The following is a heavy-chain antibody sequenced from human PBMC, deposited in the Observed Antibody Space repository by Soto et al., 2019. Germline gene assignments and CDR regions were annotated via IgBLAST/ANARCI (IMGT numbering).Heavy chain of an antibody. CDR3: TRGHWALDS. CDR2: INHLGST. CDR1: GGSLSDFF. V-gene: IGHV4-34*01. Sequence: SETLSLTCVVSGGSLSDFFWSWIRQPPGMALEWIGEINHLGSTNSNPSLKSRVTISLDTSKNQFYLKLTSVTAADTAVYYCTRGHWALDSWAQGTLVTVSS. D-gene: IGHD3-16*01. J-gene: IGHJ5*01.